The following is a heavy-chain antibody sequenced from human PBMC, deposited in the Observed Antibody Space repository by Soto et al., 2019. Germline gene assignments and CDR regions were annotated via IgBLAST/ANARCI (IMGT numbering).Heavy chain of an antibody. CDR3: ARESYCSGGSCFSWFDP. D-gene: IGHD2-15*01. CDR1: GGSISSGCYY. Sequence: QVQLQESGPGLVKPSQTLSLTCTVSGGSISSGCYYWSWIRQHPGKGLEWIGYIYYSGSTYYNPSLKSRVTISVDTSKNQFSLKLSSVTAADTAVYYCARESYCSGGSCFSWFDPWGQGTLVTVSS. CDR2: IYYSGST. V-gene: IGHV4-31*03. J-gene: IGHJ5*02.